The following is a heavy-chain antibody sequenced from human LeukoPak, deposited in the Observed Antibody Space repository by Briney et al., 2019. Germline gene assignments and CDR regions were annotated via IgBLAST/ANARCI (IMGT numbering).Heavy chain of an antibody. J-gene: IGHJ5*02. CDR3: VRDVVAPIRGALNNWFDL. V-gene: IGHV3-48*04. CDR1: GVSFSSYS. Sequence: GGSLRLSCAASGVSFSSYSMTWVRHSPGRGLECVSYISSSGISIYYLDSVKGRFTISRDDAKNTLYLRMNNLRVDDTAIYFCVRDVVAPIRGALNNWFDLWGQGTLVTVSS. D-gene: IGHD5-12*01. CDR2: ISSSGISI.